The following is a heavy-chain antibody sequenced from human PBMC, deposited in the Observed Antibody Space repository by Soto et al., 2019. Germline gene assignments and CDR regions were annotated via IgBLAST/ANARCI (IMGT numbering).Heavy chain of an antibody. J-gene: IGHJ4*02. CDR1: GFTFSSYA. CDR2: ISGSGDST. D-gene: IGHD6-13*01. Sequence: PGGSLRLSCAVSGFTFSSYAMSWVRQAPGKGLEWVSTISGSGDSTYYADSVKGRFTISRDNSKNTLYVQMNSLRAEDTAIYYCARAPRIVPAGNREWGQGTLVTVSS. V-gene: IGHV3-23*01. CDR3: ARAPRIVPAGNRE.